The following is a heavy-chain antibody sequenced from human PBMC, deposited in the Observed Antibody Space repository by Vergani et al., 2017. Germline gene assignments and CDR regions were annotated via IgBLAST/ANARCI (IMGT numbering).Heavy chain of an antibody. CDR3: AKARDPNCKGGNCYSYYYGLDL. CDR2: ISGSGVSA. CDR1: EFTFSNYA. J-gene: IGHJ6*02. Sequence: EVQLLESGGGLVQPGGSLRLTCAASEFTFSNYAMNWVRQAPGKGLEWVSGISGSGVSAYYTDSVKGRFTISRDNSENMLFLQMNNLRTEDTAIYYCAKARDPNCKGGNCYSYYYGLDLWGQGTTVTVSS. V-gene: IGHV3-23*01. D-gene: IGHD2-21*01.